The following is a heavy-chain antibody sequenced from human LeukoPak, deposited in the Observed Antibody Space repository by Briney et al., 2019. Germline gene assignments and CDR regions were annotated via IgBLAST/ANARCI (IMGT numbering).Heavy chain of an antibody. V-gene: IGHV3-21*04. CDR2: IDSSGGYI. CDR1: GFTLSSYS. CDR3: GKNRYSGSLSPFDI. Sequence: GGSLRLSCAASGFTLSSYSMNWVRQAPGKALEWVASIDSSGGYIYYADSVKGRFTISRDNAKNSLYLQMNSLRAEDTAVYYCGKNRYSGSLSPFDIWGQGTMVTVSS. D-gene: IGHD1-26*01. J-gene: IGHJ3*02.